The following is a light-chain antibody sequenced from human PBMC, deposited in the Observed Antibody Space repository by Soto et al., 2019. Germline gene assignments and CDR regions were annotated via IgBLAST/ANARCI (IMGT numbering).Light chain of an antibody. CDR2: EVS. CDR3: SSYTSSSTV. V-gene: IGLV2-14*01. Sequence: QSAVTQPASVSGSPGQSITISCTGTSSDVGGYNYVSWYQQHPGKAPKLMIYEVSNRPSGVSNRFSGSKSGNTASLTISGLQAEDEADYYCSSYTSSSTVFGGGTKLTVL. CDR1: SSDVGGYNY. J-gene: IGLJ3*02.